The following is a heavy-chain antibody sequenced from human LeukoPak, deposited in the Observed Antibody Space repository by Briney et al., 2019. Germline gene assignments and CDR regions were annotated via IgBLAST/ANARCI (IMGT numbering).Heavy chain of an antibody. Sequence: SETLSLTCTVSGGSISSYYWSWIRQPPGKGLEWIGYIYYSGSTNYNPSLKSRVTISVDTSKNQFSLKLSSVTAADTAVYYCARGRLKAVAGTWGQGTLVTVSS. CDR3: ARGRLKAVAGT. V-gene: IGHV4-59*01. CDR1: GGSISSYY. CDR2: IYYSGST. D-gene: IGHD6-19*01. J-gene: IGHJ5*02.